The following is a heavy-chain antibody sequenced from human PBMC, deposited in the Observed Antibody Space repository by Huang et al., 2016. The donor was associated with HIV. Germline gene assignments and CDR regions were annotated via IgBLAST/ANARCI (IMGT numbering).Heavy chain of an antibody. CDR1: GYSFTTYA. CDR2: INPGKGNT. Sequence: QVQLVQSGAEVKKPGASVKVSCKASGYSFTTYALHWVRQAPGHRLEWMGGINPGKGNTNDSQKFQGRVTITRDTSASTVYMEVSSLTFEDTAVYYCAREFVIFGAPLWPAYWGQGTLISVSS. J-gene: IGHJ4*02. D-gene: IGHD2-21*01. V-gene: IGHV1-3*01. CDR3: AREFVIFGAPLWPAY.